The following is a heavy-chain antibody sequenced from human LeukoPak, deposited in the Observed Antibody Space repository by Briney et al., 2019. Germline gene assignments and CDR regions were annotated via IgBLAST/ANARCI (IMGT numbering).Heavy chain of an antibody. D-gene: IGHD2-15*01. V-gene: IGHV4-38-2*02. CDR3: ARSGGSLPFDY. J-gene: IGHJ4*02. CDR2: IYHSGST. CDR1: GYSISSGYY. Sequence: NTSETLSLTCTVSGYSISSGYYWGWIRQPPGKGLEWIGSIYHSGSTYYNPSLKSRVTISVDTSKNQFSLKLSSVTAADTAVYYCARSGGSLPFDYWGQGTLVTVSS.